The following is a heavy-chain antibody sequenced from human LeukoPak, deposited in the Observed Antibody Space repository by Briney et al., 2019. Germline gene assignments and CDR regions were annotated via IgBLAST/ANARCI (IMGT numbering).Heavy chain of an antibody. CDR3: ATWWLELSKIYYYYYMDV. CDR2: IYYSGNT. V-gene: IGHV4-39*07. D-gene: IGHD1-7*01. Sequence: SETLSLTCSVSSGSISSRSYYWRWIRQPPGKGLEWIGSIYYSGNTYYNPSLKSRVTISVDTSKNQFSLKLSSVTAADTVVYYCATWWLELSKIYYYYYMDVWGKGTTVTVSS. CDR1: SGSISSRSYY. J-gene: IGHJ6*03.